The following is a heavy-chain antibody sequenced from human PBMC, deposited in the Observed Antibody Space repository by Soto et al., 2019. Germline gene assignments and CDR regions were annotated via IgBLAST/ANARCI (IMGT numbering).Heavy chain of an antibody. Sequence: SETLSLTCTVSGGSISSYYWSWIRQPAGKGLEWIGRIYTSGSTNYNPSLKSRVTISVDTSKNQFSLKLSSVTAADTAVYYCAIVAYYYDSSGQVHWFDPWGQGTLVTVSS. CDR2: IYTSGST. CDR3: AIVAYYYDSSGQVHWFDP. CDR1: GGSISSYY. V-gene: IGHV4-4*07. J-gene: IGHJ5*02. D-gene: IGHD3-22*01.